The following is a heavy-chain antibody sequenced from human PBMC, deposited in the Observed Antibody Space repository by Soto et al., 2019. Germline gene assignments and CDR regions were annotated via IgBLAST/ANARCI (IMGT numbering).Heavy chain of an antibody. J-gene: IGHJ4*02. CDR3: AKPSYDSSGYYPPFDY. D-gene: IGHD3-22*01. Sequence: VGSLRLSCAASGFTFSSYAMSWVRQAPGKGLEWVSAISGSGGGTYYADSVKGRFTISRDNSKNTLYLQMNSLRAEDTAVYYCAKPSYDSSGYYPPFDYWGQGTLVTVSS. CDR1: GFTFSSYA. CDR2: ISGSGGGT. V-gene: IGHV3-23*01.